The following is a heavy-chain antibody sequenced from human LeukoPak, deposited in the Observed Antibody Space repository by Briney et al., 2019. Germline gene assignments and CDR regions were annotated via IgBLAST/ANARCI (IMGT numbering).Heavy chain of an antibody. CDR1: GFTFSSYW. Sequence: GGSLRLSCATSGFTFSSYWMSWVRQAPGKGLEWVANIKQDGSEKYYVDSVKGRFTISRDNAKNSLYLQMNSLSAEGTAVYYCARERPQLVPDYWGQGTLVTVSS. CDR3: ARERPQLVPDY. J-gene: IGHJ4*02. D-gene: IGHD6-13*01. V-gene: IGHV3-7*01. CDR2: IKQDGSEK.